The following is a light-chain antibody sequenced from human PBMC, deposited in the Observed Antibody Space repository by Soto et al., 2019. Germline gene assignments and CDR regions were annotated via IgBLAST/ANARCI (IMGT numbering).Light chain of an antibody. J-gene: IGLJ2*01. V-gene: IGLV1-44*01. CDR1: SSNIGTNT. CDR3: AGWDDSLNGVV. Sequence: QPVLTQPPSASGTPGQRVTISCSGSSSNIGTNTVNWYQQLPGTAPKLLIYSNNQRPSGVPDRVSGSKSGTSASLAISGLQSEDEADYYCAGWDDSLNGVVFGGGTKLTVL. CDR2: SNN.